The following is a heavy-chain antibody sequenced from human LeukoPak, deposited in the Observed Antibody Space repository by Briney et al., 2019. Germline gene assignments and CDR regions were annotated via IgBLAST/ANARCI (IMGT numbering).Heavy chain of an antibody. CDR3: ASQPLGYYDSSGYYLPDY. CDR2: IIPILGIA. J-gene: IGHJ4*02. CDR1: GGTFSSYA. Sequence: RASVKVSCKASGGTFSSYAISWVRQAPGQGLEWMGRIIPILGIANYAQKFQGRVTITADKSTSTAYMELSSLRSEDTAVYYCASQPLGYYDSSGYYLPDYWGQGTLVTVSS. D-gene: IGHD3-22*01. V-gene: IGHV1-69*04.